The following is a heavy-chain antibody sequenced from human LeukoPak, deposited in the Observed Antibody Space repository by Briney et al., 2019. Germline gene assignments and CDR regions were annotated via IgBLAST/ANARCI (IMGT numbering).Heavy chain of an antibody. CDR3: ARSTSWSPSLWFGELLFYYYMDV. Sequence: ASVKVSCKASGYTFTSYAMNWVREAPGQGLEWMGWINPNSGGTNYAQKLQGRVTMTTDTSTSTAYMELRSLRSDDTAVYYCARSTSWSPSLWFGELLFYYYMDVWGKGTTVTISS. V-gene: IGHV1-18*01. CDR2: INPNSGGT. D-gene: IGHD3-10*01. J-gene: IGHJ6*03. CDR1: GYTFTSYA.